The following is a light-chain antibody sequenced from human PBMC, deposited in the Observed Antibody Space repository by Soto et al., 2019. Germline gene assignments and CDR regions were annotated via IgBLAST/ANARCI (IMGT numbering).Light chain of an antibody. CDR3: CSYAGSYSYV. J-gene: IGLJ1*01. V-gene: IGLV2-11*01. CDR2: DVT. Sequence: QSALTQPRSVSGSPGQSVTISRTGTSSDVGGYNYVSWYQQHPAKAPKLMIYDVTKRPSGVPDRFSGSKSGNTASLTISGLQAEDEADYYCCSYAGSYSYVFGTGTKVTVL. CDR1: SSDVGGYNY.